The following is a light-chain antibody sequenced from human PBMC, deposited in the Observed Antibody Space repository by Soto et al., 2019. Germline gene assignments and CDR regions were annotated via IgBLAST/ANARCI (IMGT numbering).Light chain of an antibody. J-gene: IGLJ3*02. CDR1: SGHSSYT. CDR3: ETWDSTQGV. V-gene: IGLV4-60*03. Sequence: QPVLTQSSSASASLGSSVKLTCTLSSGHSSYTIAWHQHQPGKAPRYLMKLEGSGSYNKGSGVPDRFSGSSSGADRYLTISTFQSEDEDEYYCETWDSTQGVFGGGTKLTVL. CDR2: LEGSGSY.